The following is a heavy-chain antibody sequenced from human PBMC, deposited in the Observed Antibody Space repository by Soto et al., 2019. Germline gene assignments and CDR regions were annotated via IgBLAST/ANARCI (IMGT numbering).Heavy chain of an antibody. D-gene: IGHD6-6*01. J-gene: IGHJ6*02. CDR1: GFTFSSYS. V-gene: IGHV3-21*01. CDR3: AGVAARLWEYYYYGMDV. CDR2: ISSSSYI. Sequence: GGSLRLSCAASGFTFSSYSMNWVRQAPGKGLEWVSSISSSSYIYYADSVKGRFTISRDNAKNSLYLQMNSLRAEDTAVYYCAGVAARLWEYYYYGMDVWGQGTTVTVSS.